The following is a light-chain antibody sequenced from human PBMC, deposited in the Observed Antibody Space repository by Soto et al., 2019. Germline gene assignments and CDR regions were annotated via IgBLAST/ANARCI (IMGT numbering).Light chain of an antibody. Sequence: VMTQSPDTLCVSPGERAILSCRASQSVRGNLAWHQQKPGQPPRLLIYGASTRAPDIPIRFSGSGYGTEITDTYTVAQSDDFAVYDCHQYNNWPLTIGQGTRL. CDR3: HQYNNWPLT. CDR2: GAS. J-gene: IGKJ5*01. CDR1: QSVRGN. V-gene: IGKV3-15*01.